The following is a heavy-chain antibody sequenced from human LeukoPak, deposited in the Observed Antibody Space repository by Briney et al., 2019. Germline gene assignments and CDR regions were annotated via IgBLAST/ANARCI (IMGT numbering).Heavy chain of an antibody. CDR3: ARTGDYYDSSGYYY. V-gene: IGHV1-18*01. D-gene: IGHD3-22*01. Sequence: ASVKVSCKASGYTFTSYGISWVRQAPGQGLEWMGRISAYNGNTNYAQKLQGRVTMTTDTSTSTAYMELRSLRSDDTAVYYCARTGDYYDSSGYYYWGQGTLVTVSS. CDR1: GYTFTSYG. CDR2: ISAYNGNT. J-gene: IGHJ4*02.